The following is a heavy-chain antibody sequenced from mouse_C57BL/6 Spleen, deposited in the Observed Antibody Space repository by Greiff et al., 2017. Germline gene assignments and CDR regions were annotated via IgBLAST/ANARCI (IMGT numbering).Heavy chain of an antibody. D-gene: IGHD1-1*01. CDR1: GYTFTSYW. J-gene: IGHJ2*01. Sequence: QVQLQQPGAELVRPGSSVKLSCTASGYTFTSYWMHWVKQRPIQGLEWIGNIDPSDSETHYNQKFKDKATLTVDKSSSTAYMQLSSLTSEDSAVYYCARNGDGSMDDFDYWGQGTTLTVSS. CDR2: IDPSDSET. V-gene: IGHV1-52*01. CDR3: ARNGDGSMDDFDY.